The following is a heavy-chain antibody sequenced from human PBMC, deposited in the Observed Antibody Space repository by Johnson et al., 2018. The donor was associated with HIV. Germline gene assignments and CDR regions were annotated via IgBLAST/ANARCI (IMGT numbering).Heavy chain of an antibody. V-gene: IGHV3-30*04. J-gene: IGHJ3*02. CDR1: GFTFSSYA. Sequence: QMLLVESGGGVVRPGGSLRLSCAASGFTFSSYAMHWVRQAPGKGLEWVAVISYDGSNKYYADSVKGRFTISRDNSKNSLYLQMNSLRAEDTAVYYCARDRGNWNDVDAFDIWGQGTMVTVSS. CDR2: ISYDGSNK. D-gene: IGHD1-1*01. CDR3: ARDRGNWNDVDAFDI.